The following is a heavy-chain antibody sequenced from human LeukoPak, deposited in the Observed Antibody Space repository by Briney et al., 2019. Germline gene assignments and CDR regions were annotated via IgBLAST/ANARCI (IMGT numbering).Heavy chain of an antibody. CDR1: GGTFSSYA. V-gene: IGHV1-69*01. CDR2: IIPIFGTA. Sequence: SVKVSCKASGGTFSSYAISWVRQAPGQGLEWMGGIIPIFGTANYAQKFQGRVTITADESTSTAYMELSSLRSEDTAVYYCARDTSGSYYWFDPWGQGTLVTVSP. J-gene: IGHJ5*02. D-gene: IGHD1-26*01. CDR3: ARDTSGSYYWFDP.